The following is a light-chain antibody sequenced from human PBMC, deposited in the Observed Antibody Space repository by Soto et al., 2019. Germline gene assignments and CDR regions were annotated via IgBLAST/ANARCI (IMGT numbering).Light chain of an antibody. CDR3: QQYNNWRGT. V-gene: IGKV3-15*01. J-gene: IGKJ1*01. CDR2: GAS. CDR1: QSVSSN. Sequence: EIVMTQSPATLSVSPGERATLSCRASQSVSSNLAWYQQKPGQAPRLLIYGASTRDTGIPARFSGSRSGTEFTLTTRSLQSEDCAVYSCQQYNNWRGTFGQGTKVEIK.